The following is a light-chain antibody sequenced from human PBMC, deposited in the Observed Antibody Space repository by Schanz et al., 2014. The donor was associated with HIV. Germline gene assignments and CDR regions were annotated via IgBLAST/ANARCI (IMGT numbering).Light chain of an antibody. CDR1: SSNIGNYNL. J-gene: IGLJ3*02. V-gene: IGLV2-14*02. Sequence: QSALTQPASVPGSPGQSITISCSGASSNIGNYNLVSWFQHHPGEAPKIVIFEVRQRPSGVSGRFSGSKSGNTASLTISGLQPEDEADYYCSSYTSSSTWVFGGGTKLT. CDR2: EVR. CDR3: SSYTSSSTWV.